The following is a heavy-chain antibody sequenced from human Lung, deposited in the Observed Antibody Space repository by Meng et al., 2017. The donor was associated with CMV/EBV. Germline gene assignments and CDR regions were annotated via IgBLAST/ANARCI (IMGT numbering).Heavy chain of an antibody. D-gene: IGHD5-24*01. CDR1: GGSISNYY. CDR2: IYYTGST. J-gene: IGHJ4*02. V-gene: IGHV4-59*01. CDR3: ARAADGASWFFDS. Sequence: CTFSGGSISNYYWAWIRQSPEKGLDFIGYIYYTGSTNYNPSLKGRVTISVDISKNQFSLNLRSVTAADTAVYYCARAADGASWFFDSWGQGTLVTVSS.